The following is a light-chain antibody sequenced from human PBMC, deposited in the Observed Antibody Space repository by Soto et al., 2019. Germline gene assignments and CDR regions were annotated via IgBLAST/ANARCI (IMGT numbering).Light chain of an antibody. J-gene: IGKJ1*01. CDR1: QSVSRNY. V-gene: IGKV3-20*01. Sequence: EIVLTQSPGTLSLSPGERATLSCRASQSVSRNYLAWYQQRPGQAPRLLIYDAFNRATGIPDRFSGRGSGTDFTLTIRRLEPEDFAVYYCQQYGSSPVAFGQGTKVDIK. CDR2: DAF. CDR3: QQYGSSPVA.